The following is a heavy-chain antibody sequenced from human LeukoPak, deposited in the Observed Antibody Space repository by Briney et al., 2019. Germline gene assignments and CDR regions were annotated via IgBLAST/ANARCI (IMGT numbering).Heavy chain of an antibody. CDR3: ARAARPTNNWFDP. V-gene: IGHV4-38-2*02. J-gene: IGHJ5*02. D-gene: IGHD6-6*01. Sequence: SETLPLTCSVSGYSFSSDSFWGWIRQPPGKGLEWVGTIHEGGRTFYNSSLKSRVTISIDTSKNQFSLEVNSVTAADTAVHYCARAARPTNNWFDPWGQGTLVTVSS. CDR1: GYSFSSDSF. CDR2: IHEGGRT.